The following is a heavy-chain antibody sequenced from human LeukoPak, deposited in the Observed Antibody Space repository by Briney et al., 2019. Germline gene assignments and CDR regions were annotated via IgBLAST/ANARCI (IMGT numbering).Heavy chain of an antibody. CDR2: ISYDGSNK. Sequence: GGSLRLSCAASGFTFSSYAMHWVRQAPGKGLEWVAVISYDGSNKYYADSVKGRFTISRDNSKNTLYLQMNSLRAEDTAVYYCARQGPYSGSPTPAFDIWGQGTMVTVSS. CDR1: GFTFSSYA. J-gene: IGHJ3*02. V-gene: IGHV3-30-3*01. CDR3: ARQGPYSGSPTPAFDI. D-gene: IGHD1-26*01.